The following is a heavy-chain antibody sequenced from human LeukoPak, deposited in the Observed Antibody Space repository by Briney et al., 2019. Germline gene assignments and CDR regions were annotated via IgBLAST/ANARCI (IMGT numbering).Heavy chain of an antibody. D-gene: IGHD5-18*01. CDR2: IDPSDSYT. CDR1: GYSFTSYW. CDR3: ARLSGYSYATLVPHFDY. Sequence: PGESLRISCKGSGYSFTSYWISWVRQMPGKGLEWMGRIDPSDSYTNYSPSFQGHVTISADKSISTAYLQWSSLKASDTAMYYCARLSGYSYATLVPHFDYWGQGTLVTVSS. V-gene: IGHV5-10-1*01. J-gene: IGHJ4*02.